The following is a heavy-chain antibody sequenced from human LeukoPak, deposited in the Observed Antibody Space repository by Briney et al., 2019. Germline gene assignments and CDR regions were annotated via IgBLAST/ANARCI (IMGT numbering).Heavy chain of an antibody. D-gene: IGHD6-19*01. CDR3: ASSIAVAPFDY. Sequence: SETLSLTCSVSGGSINSDYWTWIRQPPGKGLEWIGYIYHSGSTNYNPSLKSRVTISVDTSKNQLSLKLSSVTAADTAVYYCASSIAVAPFDYWGQGTLVTVSS. J-gene: IGHJ4*02. CDR1: GGSINSDY. V-gene: IGHV4-59*08. CDR2: IYHSGST.